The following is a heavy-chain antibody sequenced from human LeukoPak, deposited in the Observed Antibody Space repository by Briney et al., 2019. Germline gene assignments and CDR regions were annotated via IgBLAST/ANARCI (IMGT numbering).Heavy chain of an antibody. D-gene: IGHD3-22*01. V-gene: IGHV5-10-1*01. CDR3: GRQPPGVYDPPQNWFDP. Sequence: GESLKISCKVSGYSFPSYWITWVRHVPGKGLEWMRSIAPSDSYTNYNPSFEGHVTMSVEKSITTVYLQWSSLNASDTAMYYCGRQPPGVYDPPQNWFDPWGQGTLVTVSS. J-gene: IGHJ5*02. CDR2: IAPSDSYT. CDR1: GYSFPSYW.